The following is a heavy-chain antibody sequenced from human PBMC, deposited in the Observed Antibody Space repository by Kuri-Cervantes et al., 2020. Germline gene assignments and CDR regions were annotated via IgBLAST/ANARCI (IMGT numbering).Heavy chain of an antibody. D-gene: IGHD4-23*01. CDR2: ISSSSTI. J-gene: IGHJ4*02. CDR1: GFTFSSYS. Sequence: ETLSLTCAASGFTFSSYSMNWVRQAPGKGLGWVSYISSSSTIYYADSVKGRFTISRDNAKNSLYLQMNSLRDEDTAVYYCARAGYGGNYFDYWGQGTLVTVSS. V-gene: IGHV3-48*02. CDR3: ARAGYGGNYFDY.